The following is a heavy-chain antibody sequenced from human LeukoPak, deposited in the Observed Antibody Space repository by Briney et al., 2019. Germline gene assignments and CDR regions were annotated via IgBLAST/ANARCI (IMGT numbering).Heavy chain of an antibody. Sequence: SETLSLTCAVSGGSISSSNWWSWVRQPPGKGLEWIGEIYHSGSTNYNPSLKSRVTISVDKSKNQFSLKLSSVTAADTAVYYCARLGYSGYPKIDYWGQGTLVTVSS. CDR3: ARLGYSGYPKIDY. J-gene: IGHJ4*02. CDR1: GGSISSSNW. D-gene: IGHD5-12*01. V-gene: IGHV4-4*02. CDR2: IYHSGST.